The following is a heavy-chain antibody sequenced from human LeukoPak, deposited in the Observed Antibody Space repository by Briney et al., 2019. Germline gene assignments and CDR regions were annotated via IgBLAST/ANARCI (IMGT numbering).Heavy chain of an antibody. J-gene: IGHJ4*02. D-gene: IGHD3-10*01. V-gene: IGHV3-48*01. CDR1: GFTFSSYS. CDR2: ISSSSSTI. CDR3: ARDSHLSYYYGSGSSFDY. Sequence: GGSLRLSCAASGFTFSSYSMNWVRQAPGKGLEWVSYISSSSSTIYYADSVKGRFTISRDNAKNSLYLQMNSLRAEDTAVYYCARDSHLSYYYGSGSSFDYWGQGTLVTVSS.